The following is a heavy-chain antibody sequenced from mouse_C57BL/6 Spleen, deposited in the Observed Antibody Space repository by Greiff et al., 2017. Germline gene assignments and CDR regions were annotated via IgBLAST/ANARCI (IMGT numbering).Heavy chain of an antibody. CDR1: GFTFSSYA. CDR2: ISDGGSYT. CDR3: ARGRGTGDWFAY. D-gene: IGHD3-3*01. V-gene: IGHV5-4*01. J-gene: IGHJ3*01. Sequence: EVHLVESGGGLVKPGGSLKLSCAASGFTFSSYAMSWVRQTPEKRLEWVATISDGGSYTYYPDNVKGRFTISRDNAKNNLYLQMSHLKSEDTAMYYCARGRGTGDWFAYWGQGTLVTVSA.